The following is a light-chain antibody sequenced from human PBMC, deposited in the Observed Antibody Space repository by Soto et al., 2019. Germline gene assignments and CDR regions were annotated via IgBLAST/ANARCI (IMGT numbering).Light chain of an antibody. CDR3: QQRRNWPLT. V-gene: IGKV3-11*01. Sequence: EIVLTQSPATLSLSPGERATLSCRTSQSVSSYLAWFQQKPGQPPRLLIHDASNRATGIPARFSGSGSGTDFTLTISSLEPEDFAVYYCQQRRNWPLTFGGGTKVEIK. J-gene: IGKJ4*01. CDR2: DAS. CDR1: QSVSSY.